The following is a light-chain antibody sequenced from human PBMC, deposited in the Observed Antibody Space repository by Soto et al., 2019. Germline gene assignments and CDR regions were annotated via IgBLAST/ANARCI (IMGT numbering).Light chain of an antibody. Sequence: IQRTQSPSSLSPSIGVRVTITCRASQGVGSSLAWYQQKPGKAPKSLIYGASSLQSRVPSRFSGSGSGTDFTLTISSLQPEDFATYYCQQYETYPTFGGGTKVEIK. CDR3: QQYETYPT. J-gene: IGKJ4*01. CDR2: GAS. V-gene: IGKV1D-16*01. CDR1: QGVGSS.